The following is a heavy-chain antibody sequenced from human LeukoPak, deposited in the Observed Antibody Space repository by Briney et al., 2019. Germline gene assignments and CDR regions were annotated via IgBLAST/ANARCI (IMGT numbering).Heavy chain of an antibody. CDR3: AKDRSCSGSSCNVGS. V-gene: IGHV3-23*01. D-gene: IGHD2-2*01. CDR2: ISGSGGST. J-gene: IGHJ3*01. CDR1: GFTFSSFA. Sequence: PGGSLRLSCAASGFTFSSFAMSWVRQAPGKGLEWVSAISGSGGSTFYADSVKGQFTISRDNSKNTLFLQMNGLRAEDTAVYYCAKDRSCSGSSCNVGSWGQGTMVTVSS.